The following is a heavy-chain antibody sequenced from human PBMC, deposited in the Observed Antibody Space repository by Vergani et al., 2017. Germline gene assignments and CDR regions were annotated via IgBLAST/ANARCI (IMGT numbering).Heavy chain of an antibody. V-gene: IGHV4-31*03. CDR1: GAYVGSGGYY. D-gene: IGHD3-3*01. CDR3: ASVIFGVLTDYYYYYMDV. CDR2: IYYSGTT. Sequence: QVQLQESGPGLVKASQTLSLTCSVSGAYVGSGGYYWSWVRQRPGMGLDWIGYIYYSGTTYYNPSLESRLTISLDTSENPLSLKLSSVTAADTAVYYCASVIFGVLTDYYYYYMDVWGKGTTVTVSS. J-gene: IGHJ6*03.